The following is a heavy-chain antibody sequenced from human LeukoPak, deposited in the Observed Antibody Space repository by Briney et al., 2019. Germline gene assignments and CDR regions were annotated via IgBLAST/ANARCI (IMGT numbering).Heavy chain of an antibody. J-gene: IGHJ3*02. Sequence: PGGSLRLSCAASGFTFSSYAMSWVRQAPGKGLEWVSAISGSGGSTYYVDSVKGRFTISRDNSKNTLYLQMNSLRAEDTAVYYCAKSYYYDSSGYYYLSDAFDIWGQGTMVTVSS. CDR2: ISGSGGST. V-gene: IGHV3-23*01. CDR1: GFTFSSYA. D-gene: IGHD3-22*01. CDR3: AKSYYYDSSGYYYLSDAFDI.